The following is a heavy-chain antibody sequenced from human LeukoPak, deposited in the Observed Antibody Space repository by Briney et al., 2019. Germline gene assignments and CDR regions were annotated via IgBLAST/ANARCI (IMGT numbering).Heavy chain of an antibody. J-gene: IGHJ4*02. V-gene: IGHV3-74*03. CDR2: ISGDGSST. CDR3: VRHSSGYYLDY. D-gene: IGHD3-22*01. CDR1: GSTFSGYW. Sequence: GGSLRLSCAASGSTFSGYWMHWVRQGPGKGLVWVSRISGDGSSTMYADSVKGRFTISSDNAKNTLYLQMNSLRAEDTAVYYCVRHSSGYYLDYWGQGTLVTVSS.